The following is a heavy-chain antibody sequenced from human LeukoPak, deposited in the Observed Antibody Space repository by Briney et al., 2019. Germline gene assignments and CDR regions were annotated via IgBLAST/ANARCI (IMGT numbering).Heavy chain of an antibody. D-gene: IGHD3-9*01. CDR2: IKQDGSEK. J-gene: IGHJ4*02. Sequence: GGSLRLSCAASGFTFSSYWMSWVRQAPGKGLEWVANIKQDGSEKYYVDSVKGRFTISRDNAKNSLYLQMNSLRAEDTAVYYCARIMGSYDIGLVSFDYWGQGTLVTVSS. V-gene: IGHV3-7*01. CDR1: GFTFSSYW. CDR3: ARIMGSYDIGLVSFDY.